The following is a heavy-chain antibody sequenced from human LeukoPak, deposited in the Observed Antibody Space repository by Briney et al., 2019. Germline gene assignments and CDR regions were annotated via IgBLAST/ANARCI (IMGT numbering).Heavy chain of an antibody. CDR3: AREDSGQKQLAPGYDYYMDV. J-gene: IGHJ6*03. CDR1: GYSISSGYY. D-gene: IGHD6-13*01. V-gene: IGHV4-38-2*02. CDR2: IYHSGST. Sequence: SETLSLTCTVSGYSISSGYYWGWIRQPPGKGLEWIGSIYHSGSTYYNPSLKSRVTISVDTSKNQFSLKLSSVTAADTAVYYCAREDSGQKQLAPGYDYYMDVWDKGTTVTVSS.